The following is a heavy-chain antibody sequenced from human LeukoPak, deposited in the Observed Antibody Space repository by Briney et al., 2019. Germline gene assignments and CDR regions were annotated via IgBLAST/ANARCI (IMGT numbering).Heavy chain of an antibody. J-gene: IGHJ6*03. D-gene: IGHD3-10*01. Sequence: SETLSLTCTVSGGSISSYYWSWIRQPPGKGLEWIGYIYYSGSTNYNPSLKSRVTISVDTSKNQFSLKLSSVTAADTAVYYCASGPRRVLWFGELLRGPKLPYYMDVWGKGTTVTVSS. CDR1: GGSISSYY. V-gene: IGHV4-59*01. CDR3: ASGPRRVLWFGELLRGPKLPYYMDV. CDR2: IYYSGST.